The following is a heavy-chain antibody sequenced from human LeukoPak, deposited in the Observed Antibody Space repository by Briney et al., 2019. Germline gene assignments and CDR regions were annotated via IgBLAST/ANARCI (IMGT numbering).Heavy chain of an antibody. CDR1: GFTFDDYA. Sequence: GGSLRLSCATSGFTFDDYAMHWVRQAPGKGLEWVSGISWNSGSIGYADSVKGRFTISRDNAKNSLYLQMNSLRAEDTALYYCAKTYDNQLLWGGWFDPWGQGTLVTVSS. D-gene: IGHD2-2*01. V-gene: IGHV3-9*01. CDR2: ISWNSGSI. CDR3: AKTYDNQLLWGGWFDP. J-gene: IGHJ5*02.